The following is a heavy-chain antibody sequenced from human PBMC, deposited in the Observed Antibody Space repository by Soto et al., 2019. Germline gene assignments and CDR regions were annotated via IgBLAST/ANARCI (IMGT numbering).Heavy chain of an antibody. CDR1: GYTFSTYW. CDR2: IYPADSDT. V-gene: IGHV5-51*01. CDR3: ARRRAWNDAFDF. J-gene: IGHJ4*02. Sequence: PGESLKISCQGFGYTFSTYWIGWVRQKPGQGLEWMGAIYPADSDTRYTPSFEGHVTFSADKSLSTAYLQWNSLRASDTTRYYCARRRAWNDAFDFWGQGVSVTVSS. D-gene: IGHD1-1*01.